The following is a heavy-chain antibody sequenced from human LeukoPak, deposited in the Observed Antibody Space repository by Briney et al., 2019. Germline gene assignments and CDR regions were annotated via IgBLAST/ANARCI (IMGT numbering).Heavy chain of an antibody. CDR3: ARDELGEPTYYFDY. CDR1: GFIFNNYP. V-gene: IGHV3-64*04. CDR2: ISSDGGTT. D-gene: IGHD3-10*01. Sequence: GGSLRLSCSASGFIFNNYPMQWVRQAAGKGLDYISAISSDGGTTYYADSVKGRFTISRDNSKNTLYLQMNSLRAEDTAVYYCARDELGEPTYYFDYWGQGTLVTVSS. J-gene: IGHJ4*02.